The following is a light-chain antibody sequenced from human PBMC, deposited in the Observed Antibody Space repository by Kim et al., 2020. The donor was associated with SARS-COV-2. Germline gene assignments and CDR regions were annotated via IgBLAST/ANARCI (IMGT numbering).Light chain of an antibody. CDR3: QQYGSSPPYT. CDR2: GAS. V-gene: IGKV3-20*01. Sequence: EIVLTQSPGPLSLSPGERAPLSCRASQSVSSSYLAWYQQKPGQAPRLLIYGASSRATGIPDRFSGSGSGTDFTLTISRLEPEEFAVYYCQQYGSSPPYTFGQGTKLEI. CDR1: QSVSSSY. J-gene: IGKJ2*01.